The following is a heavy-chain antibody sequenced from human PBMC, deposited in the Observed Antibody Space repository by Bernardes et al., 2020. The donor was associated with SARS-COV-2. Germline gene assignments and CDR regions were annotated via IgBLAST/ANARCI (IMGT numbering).Heavy chain of an antibody. CDR3: ATATTPRTGLDY. V-gene: IGHV4-31*03. D-gene: IGHD5-12*01. CDR2: MIYSGTT. J-gene: IGHJ4*02. Sequence: SETLSLTCSVSGGYISSAGSYWHWIRQHPGKGLEWIGYMIYSGTTHYNPSVNGRVTISADTSKNQFSLKLTSVTAADTAMYYCATATTPRTGLDYWGQGTLVTVSS. CDR1: GGYISSAGSY.